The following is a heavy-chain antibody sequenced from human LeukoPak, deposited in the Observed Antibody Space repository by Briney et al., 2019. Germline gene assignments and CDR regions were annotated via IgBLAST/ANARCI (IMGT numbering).Heavy chain of an antibody. CDR1: GFTFSSFA. V-gene: IGHV3-30*02. J-gene: IGHJ4*02. CDR2: IRYDGSKK. CDR3: AKPYYYDSSGSPIDY. D-gene: IGHD3-22*01. Sequence: GSLRLSCAASGFTFSSFAMHWVRQAPGKGLEWVAFIRYDGSKKYYADSVKGRFTISRDNSKNTLYLQMNSLRAEDTAMYYCAKPYYYDSSGSPIDYWGQGTLVTVSS.